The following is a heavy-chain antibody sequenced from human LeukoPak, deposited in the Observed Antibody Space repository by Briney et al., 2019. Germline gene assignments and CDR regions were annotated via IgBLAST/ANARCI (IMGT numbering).Heavy chain of an antibody. J-gene: IGHJ4*02. Sequence: NHSGSTNYYPSLKSRVTISVDTSKNQFSLKLSSVTAADTAVYYCARGGSGYDSNPYFDYWGQGTLVTVSS. D-gene: IGHD5-12*01. V-gene: IGHV4-34*01. CDR3: ARGGSGYDSNPYFDY. CDR2: NHSGST.